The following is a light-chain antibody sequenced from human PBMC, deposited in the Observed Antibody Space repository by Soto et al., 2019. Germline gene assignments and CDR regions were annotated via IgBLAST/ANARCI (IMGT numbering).Light chain of an antibody. CDR3: LKHNSAPWT. J-gene: IGKJ1*01. V-gene: IGKV1-27*01. CDR2: SAS. CDR1: QGISNY. Sequence: DIQMTQSPSSLSASVGDRVTITCRASQGISNYLAWFQQKPGKVPQLLIYSASTLQSGVPSRFSGSGSGTDFTLTISSLQPADVATYYCLKHNSAPWTFGHGTKVEIK.